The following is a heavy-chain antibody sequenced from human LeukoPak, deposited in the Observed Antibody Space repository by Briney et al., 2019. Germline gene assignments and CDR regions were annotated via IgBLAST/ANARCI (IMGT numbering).Heavy chain of an antibody. D-gene: IGHD2-15*01. CDR3: AGKGGLPVDV. CDR1: AGSISSSSYY. V-gene: IGHV4-39*01. CDR2: IYSRWSN. Sequence: SETLSLTCTVSAGSISSSSYYWGWIRQPPGKGLEWIGSIYSRWSNYYNPSVDSRVTISVDTSNNQFSLKLSSVTAADTAVYYCAGKGGLPVDVWGKGTTVTVSS. J-gene: IGHJ6*04.